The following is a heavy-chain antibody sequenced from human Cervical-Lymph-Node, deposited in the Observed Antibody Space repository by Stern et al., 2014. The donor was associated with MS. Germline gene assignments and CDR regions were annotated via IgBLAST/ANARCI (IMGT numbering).Heavy chain of an antibody. D-gene: IGHD3-22*01. V-gene: IGHV1-2*06. CDR2: INPNSCAT. CDR1: GYTFIGYY. Sequence: QVQLVQSGAEVKKPGASVKVSCKASGYTFIGYYMNWVRQAPGQGLEWMGRINPNSCATIDAQKFQVRVTMTSDTSINTAHMELSRLRSDDTAVYYCASPLGDTSGFSYWGQGSLVIVSS. CDR3: ASPLGDTSGFSY. J-gene: IGHJ4*02.